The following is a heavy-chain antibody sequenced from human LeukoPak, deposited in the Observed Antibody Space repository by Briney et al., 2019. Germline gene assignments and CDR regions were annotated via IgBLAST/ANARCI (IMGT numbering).Heavy chain of an antibody. Sequence: SSETLSLTCTVSGGSISGSSYYWSWIRQHPGKGLEWIGYIYYSGSTYYNPSLKSRVTISVDTSKNQFSLKLSSVTAADTAVYYCARDWGGGYCSGGSCHNWFDPWGQGTLVTVSS. D-gene: IGHD2-15*01. CDR2: IYYSGST. J-gene: IGHJ5*02. CDR3: ARDWGGGYCSGGSCHNWFDP. CDR1: GGSISGSSYY. V-gene: IGHV4-31*03.